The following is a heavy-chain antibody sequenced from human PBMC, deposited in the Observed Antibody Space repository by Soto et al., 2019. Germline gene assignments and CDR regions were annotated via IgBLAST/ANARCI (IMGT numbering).Heavy chain of an antibody. J-gene: IGHJ4*02. Sequence: EVQLLESGGGLVQPGGSVRLSCAASGFTFSSYAMSWVRQAPGKGLEWVSAISGSGGSTYYADSVKGRFTISRDNSKNTLYLQMNSLRAEDTAVYYCAKDAGLGYCSGGSCYSSDYWGQATLVTVSS. D-gene: IGHD2-15*01. CDR3: AKDAGLGYCSGGSCYSSDY. V-gene: IGHV3-23*01. CDR2: ISGSGGST. CDR1: GFTFSSYA.